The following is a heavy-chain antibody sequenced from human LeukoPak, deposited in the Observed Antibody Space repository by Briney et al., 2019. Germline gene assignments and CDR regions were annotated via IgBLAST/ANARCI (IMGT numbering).Heavy chain of an antibody. CDR2: IYSGGST. J-gene: IGHJ4*02. D-gene: IGHD5-12*01. Sequence: GGSLRLSCAASGFTVSSNYMNWVRQAPGKGLEWVSVIYSGGSTYYADSVKGRFTISRDNAKNSLYLQMNSLRAEDTAVYYCAKFKLSSGYDPFDYWGQGTLVTVSS. CDR1: GFTVSSNY. CDR3: AKFKLSSGYDPFDY. V-gene: IGHV3-53*01.